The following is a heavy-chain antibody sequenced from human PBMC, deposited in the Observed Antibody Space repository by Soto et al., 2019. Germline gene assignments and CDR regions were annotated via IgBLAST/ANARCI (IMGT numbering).Heavy chain of an antibody. CDR3: ARVRIGSLYGMDV. CDR2: ISSSSSSYI. J-gene: IGHJ6*02. V-gene: IGHV3-21*01. Sequence: GSLRLSWAASGFTFSSYSMNWVRQAPWNGLEWVSSISSSSSSYIYYADSVKGRFTISRDNAKNSLYLQMNSLRAEDTAVYYCARVRIGSLYGMDVWGQGTTVTVSS. CDR1: GFTFSSYS. D-gene: IGHD2-21*01.